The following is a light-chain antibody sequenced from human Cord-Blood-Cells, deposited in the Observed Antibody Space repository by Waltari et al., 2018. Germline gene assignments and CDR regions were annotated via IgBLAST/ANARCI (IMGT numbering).Light chain of an antibody. J-gene: IGLJ2*01. CDR2: EGS. V-gene: IGLV2-14*02. CDR1: SSXVGSXNL. Sequence: SGSPGQSIXISCTGXSSXVGSXNLVSWYQQHPGKAPKLMIYEGSKRPSGVSNRFSGSKSGNTATLTISGTQAMDEADYYCQAWDSSTVVFGGGTKLTVL. CDR3: QAWDSSTVV.